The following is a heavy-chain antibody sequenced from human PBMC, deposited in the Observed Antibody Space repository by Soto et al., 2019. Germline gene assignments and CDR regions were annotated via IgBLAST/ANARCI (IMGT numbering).Heavy chain of an antibody. D-gene: IGHD3-22*01. CDR2: IIPIFGTA. CDR3: ARSTTMIVVVTEYYFDC. J-gene: IGHJ4*02. V-gene: IGHV1-69*01. Sequence: QVQLVQSGAEVKKPGSSVKVSCKASGGTFSSYAISWVRQAPGQGLEWMGGIIPIFGTANYAQKFQGRVTITADESTSTAYMELSSLRSEDTAVYYCARSTTMIVVVTEYYFDCWGQGTLVTVSS. CDR1: GGTFSSYA.